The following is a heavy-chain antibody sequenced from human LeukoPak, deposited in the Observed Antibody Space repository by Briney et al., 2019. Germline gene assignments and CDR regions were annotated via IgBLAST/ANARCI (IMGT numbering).Heavy chain of an antibody. D-gene: IGHD6-19*01. CDR2: ISGSSSNK. J-gene: IGHJ4*02. Sequence: GGSLRLSCAASGFIFSSNSMNWVRQAPGKGLEWVASISGSSSNKHYADSVQGRFTISRDNAKNSLYLQMGSLRAEDTAVYYCARPPSTSAWSNSVDDWGQGTLVTVSS. V-gene: IGHV3-21*01. CDR1: GFIFSSNS. CDR3: ARPPSTSAWSNSVDD.